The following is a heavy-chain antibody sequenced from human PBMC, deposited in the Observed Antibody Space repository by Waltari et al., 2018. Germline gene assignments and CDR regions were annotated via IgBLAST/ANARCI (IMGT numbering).Heavy chain of an antibody. V-gene: IGHV4-39*01. Sequence: QLQLQESGPGLVKPSETLSLTCTVSGGSISSSSYYWGWIRQPPGKGLEWIGSIYYSGSTYYNPSLKSRVTISVDTSKNQFSLKLSSVTAADTAVYYCAHLLMTTVTSYGMDVWGQGTTVTVSS. CDR3: AHLLMTTVTSYGMDV. J-gene: IGHJ6*02. D-gene: IGHD4-17*01. CDR2: IYYSGST. CDR1: GGSISSSSYY.